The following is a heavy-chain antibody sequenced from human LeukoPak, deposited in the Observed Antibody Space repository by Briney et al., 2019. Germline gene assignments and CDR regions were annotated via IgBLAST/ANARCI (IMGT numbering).Heavy chain of an antibody. J-gene: IGHJ1*01. CDR2: IYHTGST. CDR3: ARQWDSSGYHEYFQH. Sequence: SETLSLTCTVSGASISGYYWSWIRQPPGKGLEWIGYIYHTGSTNYNPSLKSRVTISVDTSKNQFSLKLSSVTAADTAVYYCARQWDSSGYHEYFQHWGQGTLVTVSS. V-gene: IGHV4-59*08. CDR1: GASISGYY. D-gene: IGHD3-22*01.